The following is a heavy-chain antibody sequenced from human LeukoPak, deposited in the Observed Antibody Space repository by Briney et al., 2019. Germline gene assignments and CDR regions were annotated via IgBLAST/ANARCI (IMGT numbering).Heavy chain of an antibody. J-gene: IGHJ3*02. CDR1: GYTFTTYY. V-gene: IGHV1-3*03. D-gene: IGHD2-8*01. CDR3: ARGPLYCTNGVCETDAFDI. CDR2: INAGNGNT. Sequence: ASVKVSCKASGYTFTTYYVHWVRQAPGQRLEWMGWINAGNGNTKYSQEFQGRVTITRDTSASTAYMELSSLRSEDMAVYYCARGPLYCTNGVCETDAFDIWGQGTMVTVSS.